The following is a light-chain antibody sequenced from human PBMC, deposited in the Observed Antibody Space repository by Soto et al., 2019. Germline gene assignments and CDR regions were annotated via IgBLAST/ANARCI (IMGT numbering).Light chain of an antibody. CDR1: QSISSY. CDR2: GAS. Sequence: DIQMTQSPSSLSASVGDRVTITCRASQSISSYLTWYQQKPGKAPNLLIFGASTLQSGVPSRFSGSGSGTDFTLTICSLQPEDFAPYYCQQTYSAPRTFGQGTKGEIK. J-gene: IGKJ1*01. CDR3: QQTYSAPRT. V-gene: IGKV1-39*01.